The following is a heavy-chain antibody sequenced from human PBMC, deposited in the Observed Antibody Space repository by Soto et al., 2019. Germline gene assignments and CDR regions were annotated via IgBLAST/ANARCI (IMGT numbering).Heavy chain of an antibody. CDR1: GYTFTIYG. V-gene: IGHV1-18*01. Sequence: ASVKVSCKASGYTFTIYGISWVRQAPGQGLEWMGWISAYNGNTNYAQNFQGRVTMTTDTSTSTAYMELRSLRSDDTAVYYCARRQAGDEFFQHWGQGTLVTVSS. D-gene: IGHD6-13*01. CDR2: ISAYNGNT. J-gene: IGHJ1*01. CDR3: ARRQAGDEFFQH.